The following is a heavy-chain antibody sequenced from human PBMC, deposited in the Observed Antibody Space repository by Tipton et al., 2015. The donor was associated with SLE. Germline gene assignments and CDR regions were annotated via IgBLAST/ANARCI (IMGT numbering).Heavy chain of an antibody. CDR1: GFTFSSYW. V-gene: IGHV3-74*01. CDR3: ARSGGDCSSASCYDLSFDV. CDR2: INSDGSST. J-gene: IGHJ3*01. D-gene: IGHD2-2*01. Sequence: SLRLSCAASGFTFSSYWIHWVRQAPGKGLVWVSRINSDGSSTTYADSVKGRFTISRDNTKNTLYLQMNSLRAEDTAVYYCARSGGDCSSASCYDLSFDVWGQGTMVTVSS.